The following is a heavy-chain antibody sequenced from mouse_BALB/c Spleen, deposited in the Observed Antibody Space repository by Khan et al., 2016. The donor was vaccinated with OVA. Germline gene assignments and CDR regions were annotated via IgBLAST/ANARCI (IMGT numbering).Heavy chain of an antibody. J-gene: IGHJ3*01. V-gene: IGHV2-2*02. CDR1: GFSLTTYG. Sequence: QVQLKESGPGLVQPSQSLSITCTVSGFSLTTYGVHWVRQSPGKGLEWLGVIWSGGSTDYNAAFISRLSISKDSSTSQVFFKMNSLQVNDTAIYYCARNYDYGEGLAYWGQGTLVTVSA. CDR2: IWSGGST. D-gene: IGHD2-4*01. CDR3: ARNYDYGEGLAY.